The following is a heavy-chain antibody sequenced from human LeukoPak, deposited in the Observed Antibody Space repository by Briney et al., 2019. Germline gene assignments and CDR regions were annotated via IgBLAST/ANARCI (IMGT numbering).Heavy chain of an antibody. D-gene: IGHD4-17*01. Sequence: PSETLSLTCTVSGGPIRTYQWSWIRQPPGKGLEWIGNIHYSGSANYNPSLKSRVIISVDTSKNQFSLKLSSVTAADTAVYYCAGYGDYWFGPWDQGTLVTVSS. V-gene: IGHV4-59*01. CDR3: AGYGDYWFGP. CDR1: GGPIRTYQ. CDR2: IHYSGSA. J-gene: IGHJ5*02.